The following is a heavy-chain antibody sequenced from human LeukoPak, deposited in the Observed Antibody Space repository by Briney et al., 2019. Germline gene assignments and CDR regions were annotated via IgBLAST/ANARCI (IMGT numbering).Heavy chain of an antibody. D-gene: IGHD6-13*01. V-gene: IGHV4-59*01. CDR1: GGSLSSYY. J-gene: IGHJ4*02. CDR3: ARETYSSSWNPLIDY. CDR2: IYYSGST. Sequence: SETLSLTCTVSGGSLSSYYWSWIRQPPGKGLEWIGYIYYSGSTNYNPSLRSRVTISVDTSKNQFSLKLSSVTAADTAVYYCARETYSSSWNPLIDYWGQGTLVTVSS.